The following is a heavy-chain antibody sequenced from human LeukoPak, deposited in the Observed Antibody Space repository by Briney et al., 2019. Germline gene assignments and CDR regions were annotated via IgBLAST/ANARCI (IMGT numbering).Heavy chain of an antibody. D-gene: IGHD1-26*01. J-gene: IGHJ4*02. V-gene: IGHV3-7*03. CDR1: GFTFSSYW. CDR2: IKQDGSET. Sequence: GGSLRLSCAASGFTFSSYWMSWVRQAPGRGLEWVANIKQDGSETYYVDSMKGRFTISRDNAKSSLFLQMNSLRAEDTAVYYCARVGSYSFDYWGQGTLVTVSS. CDR3: ARVGSYSFDY.